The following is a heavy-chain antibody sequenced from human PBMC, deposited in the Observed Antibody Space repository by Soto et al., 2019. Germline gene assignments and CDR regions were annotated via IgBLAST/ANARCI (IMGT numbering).Heavy chain of an antibody. CDR1: GFTFSSYA. D-gene: IGHD3-3*01. CDR3: ASTHLERLLSVWFDP. V-gene: IGHV3-30-3*01. J-gene: IGHJ5*02. CDR2: ISYDGSNK. Sequence: PGGSLRLSCAASGFTFSSYAMHWVRQAPGKGLEWVAVISYDGSNKYYVDSVKGRFTISRDNSKNTLYLQMNSLRAEDTAVYYCASTHLERLLSVWFDPWGQGTLVTVDS.